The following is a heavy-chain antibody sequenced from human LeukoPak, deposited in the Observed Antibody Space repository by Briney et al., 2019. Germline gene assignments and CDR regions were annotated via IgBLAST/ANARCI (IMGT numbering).Heavy chain of an antibody. CDR3: ARAPRGGVGARPYMDV. J-gene: IGHJ6*03. D-gene: IGHD1-26*01. CDR1: DYTFKNYG. V-gene: IGHV1-18*01. CDR2: ISSYNGNT. Sequence: EASVKVSCKASDYTFKNYGIGWVRQAPGQGLEWMGWISSYNGNTNYAKKMQGRVTMTTDTSTSTAYMELRSLRSDDTAVYYCARAPRGGVGARPYMDVWGKGTTVTVSS.